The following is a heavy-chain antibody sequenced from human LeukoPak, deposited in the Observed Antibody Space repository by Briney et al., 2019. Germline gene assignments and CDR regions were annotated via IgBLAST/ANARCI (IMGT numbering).Heavy chain of an antibody. Sequence: SETLSLTCSVSGGSISGYFWSWIRQPPGKRLEWIGDIYYSGQTMYNPSLKSRVTISVDTSKNQFSLKLSSVTAADTAVYYCARDYGMVRGDNWFDPWGQGTLVTVSS. J-gene: IGHJ5*02. CDR1: GGSISGYF. D-gene: IGHD3-10*01. CDR3: ARDYGMVRGDNWFDP. V-gene: IGHV4-59*01. CDR2: IYYSGQT.